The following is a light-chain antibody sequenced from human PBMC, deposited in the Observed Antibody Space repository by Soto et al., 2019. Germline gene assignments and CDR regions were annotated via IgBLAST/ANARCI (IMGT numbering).Light chain of an antibody. CDR2: DAS. J-gene: IGKJ1*01. CDR3: QQLHSFPWT. CDR1: QTIHSF. Sequence: DIQMTQSPSTLSASVGDRVTITCRASQTIHSFLAWYQQKAGKAPKLLIYDASNLESGVPSRFSGSGSGTEFTLTVSALQPHDFATFYCQQLHSFPWTFGQGTKVEI. V-gene: IGKV1-5*01.